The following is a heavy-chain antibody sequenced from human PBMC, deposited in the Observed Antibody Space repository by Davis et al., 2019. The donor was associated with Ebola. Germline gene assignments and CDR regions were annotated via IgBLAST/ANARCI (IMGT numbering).Heavy chain of an antibody. J-gene: IGHJ3*02. CDR2: IYPADSDT. CDR1: VNTLPSFW. V-gene: IGHV5-51*01. D-gene: IGHD3-16*01. CDR3: ARQRGRRAYDI. Sequence: GESLKISCKHSVNTLPSFWIGWVRQMPGKGLEWMGIIYPADSDTRYSPSFQGRVTMSVDRSITTAYLQLSSLKASDTAMYYCARQRGRRAYDIWGQGTMVTVSS.